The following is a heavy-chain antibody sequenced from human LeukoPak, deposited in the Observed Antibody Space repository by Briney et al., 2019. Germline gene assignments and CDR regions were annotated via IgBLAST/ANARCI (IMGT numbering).Heavy chain of an antibody. CDR1: GYTFTDYV. Sequence: ASVKVSCKASGYTFTDYVIIWVRQAPGQGLEWMGWISAYNGNTNYAHKLQGRVTMTTDISTSTAYMELRSLRSDDSAVYYCARDRGGYSKTDYWGQGTLVTVSS. D-gene: IGHD2-21*01. CDR3: ARDRGGYSKTDY. J-gene: IGHJ4*02. CDR2: ISAYNGNT. V-gene: IGHV1-18*01.